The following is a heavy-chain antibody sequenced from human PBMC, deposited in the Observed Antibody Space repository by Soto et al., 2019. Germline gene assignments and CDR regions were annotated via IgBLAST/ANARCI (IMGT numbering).Heavy chain of an antibody. D-gene: IGHD6-19*01. CDR2: IDSSGEK. CDR3: ARRHLAVAVSPWFDP. CDR1: GLSITDSEMA. Sequence: QVTLKESGPVLVKPTETLTLRCTVSGLSITDSEMAVSWIRQPPVQPLEWLAHIDSSGEKSYRTFLKSRLPISKDTSKSQIVLTMTNMDPADTATYYCARRHLAVAVSPWFDPWGQGIPVTVSS. J-gene: IGHJ5*02. V-gene: IGHV2-26*01.